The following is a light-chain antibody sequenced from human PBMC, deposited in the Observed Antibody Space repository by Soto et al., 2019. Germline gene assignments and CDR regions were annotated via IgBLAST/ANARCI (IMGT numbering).Light chain of an antibody. J-gene: IGKJ1*01. V-gene: IGKV3-15*01. CDR1: QSVSSN. CDR2: GAF. Sequence: EIVMTQSPATLSLSPGERATLSCRASQSVSSNLAWYQQKPGQAPRLLIYGAFTRATGIPARFSGSGSGTDFTLTISSLQSEDFAVYYCQQYNNWPRTFGQGTKVEIK. CDR3: QQYNNWPRT.